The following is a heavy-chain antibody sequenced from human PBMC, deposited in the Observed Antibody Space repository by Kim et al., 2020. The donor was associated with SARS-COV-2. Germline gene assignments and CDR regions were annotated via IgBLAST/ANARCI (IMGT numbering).Heavy chain of an antibody. D-gene: IGHD2-2*01. CDR3: ASMYYCSSTSCPVGKGYYYYYGMDV. Sequence: ASVKVSCKASGYTFTSYAMHWVRQAPGQRLEWMGWINAGNGNTKYSQKFQGRVSITRDTSASTAYMELSSLRSEDTAVYYCASMYYCSSTSCPVGKGYYYYYGMDVWGQGTTVTVSS. J-gene: IGHJ6*02. CDR1: GYTFTSYA. CDR2: INAGNGNT. V-gene: IGHV1-3*01.